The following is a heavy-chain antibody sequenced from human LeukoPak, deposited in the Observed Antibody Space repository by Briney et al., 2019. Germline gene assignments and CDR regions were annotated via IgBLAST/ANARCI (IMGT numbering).Heavy chain of an antibody. V-gene: IGHV3-73*01. CDR1: GFTFSGSA. D-gene: IGHD3-22*01. CDR2: LRSEANSYAT. J-gene: IGHJ4*02. CDR3: TTTTYYYDSSGYD. Sequence: TGGSLRLSCAASGFTFSGSAMHWVRPASGKGLEWVGRLRSEANSYATAYAASVKGRFTIPIDNSKNTAYLQMNSLKTEDTAVYYCTTTTYYYDSSGYDWGQGTLVTVSS.